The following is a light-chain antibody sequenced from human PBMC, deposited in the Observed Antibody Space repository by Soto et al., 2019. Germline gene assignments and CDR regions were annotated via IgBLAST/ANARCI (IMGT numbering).Light chain of an antibody. J-gene: IGKJ5*01. CDR1: QGISSW. CDR3: QRANSFPIT. Sequence: DIQMTQSPSSVSASVGDRVTITCRASQGISSWLAWYQRKPGKAPKLLIYAASSLQSGVPSRFSGSGSGTVFTLTISSLQPEDFATYYCQRANSFPITFGQGTRLEIK. CDR2: AAS. V-gene: IGKV1D-12*01.